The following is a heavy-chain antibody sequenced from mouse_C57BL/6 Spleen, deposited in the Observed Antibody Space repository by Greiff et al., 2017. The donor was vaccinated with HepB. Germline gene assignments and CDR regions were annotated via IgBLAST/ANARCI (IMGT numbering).Heavy chain of an antibody. CDR2: IYPGDGDT. Sequence: QVQLKQSGPELVKPGASVNISCKASGYAFSSSWMNWVKQRPGKGLEWIGRIYPGDGDTNYNGKFKGKATLTADKSSSTAYMQLSSLTSEDSAVYFCARGAAQAAWFAYWGQGTLVTVSA. V-gene: IGHV1-82*01. CDR3: ARGAAQAAWFAY. J-gene: IGHJ3*01. D-gene: IGHD3-2*02. CDR1: GYAFSSSW.